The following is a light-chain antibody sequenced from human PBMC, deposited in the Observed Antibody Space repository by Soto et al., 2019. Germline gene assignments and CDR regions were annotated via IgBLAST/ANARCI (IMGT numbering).Light chain of an antibody. CDR2: DVS. CDR1: SSDVGGYDY. Sequence: QSVVTQPASVSGSPGQSITISCTGTSSDVGGYDYVSWYQQHPGKAPKLMIYDVSNRPSGVSNRFSGSKSGNRASLTISGLQAEDEADYYCSSYTSSSTRVFGTGTKVTVL. J-gene: IGLJ1*01. V-gene: IGLV2-14*01. CDR3: SSYTSSSTRV.